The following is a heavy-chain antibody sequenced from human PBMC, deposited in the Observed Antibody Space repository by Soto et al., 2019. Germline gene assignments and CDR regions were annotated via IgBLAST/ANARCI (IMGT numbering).Heavy chain of an antibody. CDR3: ARMKTVHHVATWFDT. CDR2: IFSNDEK. CDR1: GFSLTNARLG. Sequence: QVTLKESGPVLVKPRETLTLTCTVSGFSLTNARLGVSWFRQPPGKALEWLAHIFSNDEKSFTTSLKSRLTISQDTSKSQVVLTMTHMDPVDTATYYCARMKTVHHVATWFDTWGLGTLVTVSS. J-gene: IGHJ5*02. D-gene: IGHD4-17*01. V-gene: IGHV2-26*01.